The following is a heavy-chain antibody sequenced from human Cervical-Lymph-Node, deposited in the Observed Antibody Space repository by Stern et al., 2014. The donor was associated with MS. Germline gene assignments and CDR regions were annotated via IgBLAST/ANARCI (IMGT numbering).Heavy chain of an antibody. D-gene: IGHD6-19*01. Sequence: VQLLESGGGVVQPGRSLRLSCAASGFTFSSHGMHWVRQAPGKGLEWVAVISYDGSNKYYSDTVKGRITISRDNSKNTLYLQMNSLRAEDTTVYYCAKSAGWYENYWGQGTLVTVSS. V-gene: IGHV3-30*18. CDR3: AKSAGWYENY. CDR1: GFTFSSHG. J-gene: IGHJ4*02. CDR2: ISYDGSNK.